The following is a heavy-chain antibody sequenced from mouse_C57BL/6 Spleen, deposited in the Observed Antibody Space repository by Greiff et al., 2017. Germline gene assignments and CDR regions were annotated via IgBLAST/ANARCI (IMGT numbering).Heavy chain of an antibody. Sequence: QVQLQQPGAELVRPGTSVKLSCKASGYTFTSYWMHWVKQRPGQGLEWIGVIDPSDSYTNYNQKFKGKATLTVDTSSSTAYMQLSSLTSEDSAVYYCAAGRGAYWGQGSLVTVSA. J-gene: IGHJ3*01. CDR1: GYTFTSYW. D-gene: IGHD1-1*01. CDR2: IDPSDSYT. V-gene: IGHV1-59*01. CDR3: AAGRGAY.